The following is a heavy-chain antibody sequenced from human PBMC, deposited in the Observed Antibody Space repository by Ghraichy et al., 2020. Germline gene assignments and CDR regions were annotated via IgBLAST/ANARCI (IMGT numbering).Heavy chain of an antibody. V-gene: IGHV4-34*01. CDR3: AIWWWGHDGEFDY. Sequence: EINHSGSTNYNTSLKSRLTISVDTSKNQFSLKLTSVTAADTAVYYCAIWWWGHDGEFDYWGQ. D-gene: IGHD2-21*01. J-gene: IGHJ4*02. CDR2: INHSGST.